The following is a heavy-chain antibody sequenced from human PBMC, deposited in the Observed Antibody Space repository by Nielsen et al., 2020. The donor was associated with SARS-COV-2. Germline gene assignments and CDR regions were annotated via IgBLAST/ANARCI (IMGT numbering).Heavy chain of an antibody. Sequence: WIRQPPGKGLEWVSAISGSGGSTYYADSVKGRFTISRDNSKNSLYLQMNSLRAEDTAVYYCARHPGRITIFGNRLGWDYYYGMDVWGQGTTVTVSS. CDR3: ARHPGRITIFGNRLGWDYYYGMDV. CDR2: ISGSGGST. J-gene: IGHJ6*02. D-gene: IGHD3-3*01. V-gene: IGHV3-23*01.